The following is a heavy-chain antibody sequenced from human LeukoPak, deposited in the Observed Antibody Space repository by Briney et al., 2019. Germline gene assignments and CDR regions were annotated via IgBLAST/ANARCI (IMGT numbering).Heavy chain of an antibody. D-gene: IGHD6-13*01. Sequence: PGGSLRLSCAASGFTFSSYSMNWVRQAPGKGLEWVSSISSSSSYIYYADSVKGRFTISRDNAKNSLYLQMNSLRAEDTAVYYCARDSSTWSWAEYFQHWGQGTLVTVSS. CDR2: ISSSSSYI. J-gene: IGHJ1*01. CDR3: ARDSSTWSWAEYFQH. V-gene: IGHV3-21*01. CDR1: GFTFSSYS.